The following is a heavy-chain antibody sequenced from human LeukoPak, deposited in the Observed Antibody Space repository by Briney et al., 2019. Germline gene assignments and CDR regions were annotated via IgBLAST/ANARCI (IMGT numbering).Heavy chain of an antibody. J-gene: IGHJ6*02. CDR1: GGTFSSYA. Sequence: SVKVSCKASGGTFSSYAISWVRQAPGQGLEWTGGIIPIFGTANYAQKFQGRVTITADESTSTAYMELSSLRSEDTAVYYCAREPVYCSSTSCPPYYYYYGMDVWGQGTTVTVSS. D-gene: IGHD2-2*01. CDR2: IIPIFGTA. V-gene: IGHV1-69*01. CDR3: AREPVYCSSTSCPPYYYYYGMDV.